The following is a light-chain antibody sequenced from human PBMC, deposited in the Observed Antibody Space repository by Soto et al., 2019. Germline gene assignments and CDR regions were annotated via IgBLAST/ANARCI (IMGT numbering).Light chain of an antibody. Sequence: QSALTQPASVSGSPGQSITISCTGTSGDVGGYNYVSWYQQHPGKAPKLMIYEVSNRPSGVSNRFSGSKSGNTASLTISGLQAEDGADYYCSSYTSSSPLYVFGTGTKVT. CDR1: SGDVGGYNY. CDR3: SSYTSSSPLYV. J-gene: IGLJ1*01. CDR2: EVS. V-gene: IGLV2-14*01.